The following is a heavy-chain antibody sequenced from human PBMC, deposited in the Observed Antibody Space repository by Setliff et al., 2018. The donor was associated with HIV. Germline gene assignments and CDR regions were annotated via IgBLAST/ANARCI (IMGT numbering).Heavy chain of an antibody. CDR1: GFTFSSYG. Sequence: GGSLRLSCAASGFTFSSYGMHWVRQAPGKGLEWVAVIWFDGSNKYYADSVKGRFTISRDNAKNSLYLQMNSLRAEDTAVYYCAREGHYFDSSGPNIDYWGQGTLVTSPQ. CDR3: AREGHYFDSSGPNIDY. V-gene: IGHV3-33*01. J-gene: IGHJ4*02. CDR2: IWFDGSNK. D-gene: IGHD3-22*01.